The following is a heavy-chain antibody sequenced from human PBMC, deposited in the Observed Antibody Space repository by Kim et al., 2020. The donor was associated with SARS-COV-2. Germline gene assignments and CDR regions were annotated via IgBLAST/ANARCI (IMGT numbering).Heavy chain of an antibody. J-gene: IGHJ4*02. CDR2: IYYTGTT. CDR3: ARVERSSVRKNPADD. CDR1: GGSISGSDFY. Sequence: SETLSLTCSVSGGSISGSDFYWSWLRQPTGKGLEWLGYIYYTGTTYYNPSLKSPVIISVDTSKNQFSLKLNSVTAADTAFYYCARVERSSVRKNPADDWGQGTLVTVSS. V-gene: IGHV4-30-4*01.